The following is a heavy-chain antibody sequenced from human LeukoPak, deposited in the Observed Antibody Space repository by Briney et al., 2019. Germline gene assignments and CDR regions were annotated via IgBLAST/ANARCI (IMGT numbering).Heavy chain of an antibody. J-gene: IGHJ4*02. Sequence: GGSLRLSCAPSGFSFSTSGMHWVRQAPGKGLEWVGFLQNDGSEKYFADSVKGRFTISRENSKNTLYLQMNSLRAEDTAVYYCARESSRIAIGTLDFWGQGTLVTVSS. CDR2: LQNDGSEK. CDR1: GFSFSTSG. D-gene: IGHD6-13*01. V-gene: IGHV3-30*02. CDR3: ARESSRIAIGTLDF.